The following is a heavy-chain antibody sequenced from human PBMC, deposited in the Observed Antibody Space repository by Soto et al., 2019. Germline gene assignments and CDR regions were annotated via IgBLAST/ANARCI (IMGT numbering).Heavy chain of an antibody. J-gene: IGHJ3*02. Sequence: QVQLQQWGAGLLKPSETLSLTCAVYGGFVSSGSYYWSWIRQPPGKGLEWLGEMSHSGGTHFNPSHKRRVTLTVDTAKNQFSLKMSYVTAADTALYYCARVERGTVTTVVDAFDIWGPGTMVTVSS. CDR3: ARVERGTVTTVVDAFDI. CDR1: GGFVSSGSYY. CDR2: MSHSGGT. V-gene: IGHV4-34*01. D-gene: IGHD1-1*01.